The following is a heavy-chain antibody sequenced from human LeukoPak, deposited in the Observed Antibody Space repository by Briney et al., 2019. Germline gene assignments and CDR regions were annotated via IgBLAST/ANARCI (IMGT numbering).Heavy chain of an antibody. D-gene: IGHD2-15*01. J-gene: IGHJ4*02. V-gene: IGHV3-43D*03. CDR2: ISWDGGST. CDR3: VKGAGSALCYFDY. Sequence: GGSLRLSCAASGFTFDEYAMYWVRQVMGKGLEWVSLISWDGGSTYYADSVKGRFTISRDNTRNSLYLQMNSLRADDTALYYCVKGAGSALCYFDYWGQGTLVTVSS. CDR1: GFTFDEYA.